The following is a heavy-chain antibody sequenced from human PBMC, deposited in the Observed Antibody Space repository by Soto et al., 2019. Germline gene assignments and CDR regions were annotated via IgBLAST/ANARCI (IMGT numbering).Heavy chain of an antibody. CDR1: GGSFSGYY. D-gene: IGHD5-12*01. Sequence: SETLSLTCAVYGGSFSGYYWSWIRQPPGKGLEWIGEINHSGSTNYNPSLKSRVTISVDTSKNQFSLKLSSVTAAGTAVYYCARGDSGYDFDYWGQGTLVTVSS. V-gene: IGHV4-34*01. J-gene: IGHJ4*02. CDR2: INHSGST. CDR3: ARGDSGYDFDY.